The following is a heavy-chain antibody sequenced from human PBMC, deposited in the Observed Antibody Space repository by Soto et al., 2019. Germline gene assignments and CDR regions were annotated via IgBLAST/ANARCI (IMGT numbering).Heavy chain of an antibody. CDR3: ARDRYGNYYYGMDV. Sequence: QVQLVQAGAEVKKPGSSVKVSCKASGGTFSSYAISWVRQAPGQGLEWMGGIIPIFGTANYAQKFQGRVTITAHESTSTAYMELSSLRSEDTAVYYCARDRYGNYYYGMDVWGQGTTVTVSS. CDR2: IIPIFGTA. V-gene: IGHV1-69*01. CDR1: GGTFSSYA. D-gene: IGHD1-1*01. J-gene: IGHJ6*02.